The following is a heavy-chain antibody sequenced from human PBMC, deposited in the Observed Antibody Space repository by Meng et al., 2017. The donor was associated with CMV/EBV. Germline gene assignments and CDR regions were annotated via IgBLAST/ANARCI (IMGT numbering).Heavy chain of an antibody. CDR1: GYTFTSYG. Sequence: QVPLVQSGAEVKKPGDSVKVSCQASGYTFTSYGISWVRQAPGQGLEWMGWISAYNGNTNYAQKLQGRVTMTTDTSTSTAYMELRSLRSDDTAVYYCARDSYYYDSSGYDWFDPWGQGTLVTVSS. CDR2: ISAYNGNT. D-gene: IGHD3-22*01. J-gene: IGHJ5*02. CDR3: ARDSYYYDSSGYDWFDP. V-gene: IGHV1-18*01.